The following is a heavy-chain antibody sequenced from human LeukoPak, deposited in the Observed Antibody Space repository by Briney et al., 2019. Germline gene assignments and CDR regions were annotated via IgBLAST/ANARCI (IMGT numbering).Heavy chain of an antibody. D-gene: IGHD5-12*01. Sequence: GGSLRLSCAASGFTFSTYGMNWVRQAPGKGLEWVSGVSPSGDITYYADSVKGRFTISRDNSKNTVYLQMNNVRAEDTAVYYCAKDGAWLRFDDWGQGTLVTVSS. V-gene: IGHV3-23*01. CDR3: AKDGAWLRFDD. J-gene: IGHJ4*02. CDR2: VSPSGDIT. CDR1: GFTFSTYG.